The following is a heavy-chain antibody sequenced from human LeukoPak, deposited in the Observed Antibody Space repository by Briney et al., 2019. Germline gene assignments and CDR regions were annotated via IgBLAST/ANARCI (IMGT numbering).Heavy chain of an antibody. CDR2: IGTAGDT. D-gene: IGHD6-13*01. J-gene: IGHJ3*02. CDR3: ARAPHWQPDAFDI. Sequence: PGGSLRLSCAASGFTFSSYDMHWVRQTTGKGLEWVSGIGTAGDTYYPASVKGRFSVSRENAKNSLYLQMNSLRAGDTAVYYCARAPHWQPDAFDIWGQGTTVTVSS. V-gene: IGHV3-13*01. CDR1: GFTFSSYD.